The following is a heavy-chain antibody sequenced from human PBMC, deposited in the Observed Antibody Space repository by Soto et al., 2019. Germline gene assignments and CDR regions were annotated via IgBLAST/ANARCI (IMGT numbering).Heavy chain of an antibody. CDR2: INANGGNT. V-gene: IGHV1-46*01. Sequence: GASVKVSCKAPADTFTSYYIHWVRQAPGHGLEWMGIINANGGNTSFAQNLQGRITMTTDTSTSTVYMELRSLRSDDTAVYYCARAGYDYVWGSYRLRWFDPWGQGTLVTVSS. D-gene: IGHD3-16*02. J-gene: IGHJ5*02. CDR3: ARAGYDYVWGSYRLRWFDP. CDR1: ADTFTSYY.